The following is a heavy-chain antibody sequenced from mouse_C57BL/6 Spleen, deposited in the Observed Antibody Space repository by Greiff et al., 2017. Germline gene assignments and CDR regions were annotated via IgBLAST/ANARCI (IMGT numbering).Heavy chain of an antibody. CDR3: TRDGGSSGYDAMDY. V-gene: IGHV5-9-1*02. D-gene: IGHD3-2*02. Sequence: EVMLVESGAGLVKPGGSLKLSCAASGFTFSSYAMSWVRQTPEKRLEWVAYISSGGDYIYYADTVKGRFTISRDNARNTLYLQMSSLKSEDTAMYYCTRDGGSSGYDAMDYWGQGTSVTVSS. CDR1: GFTFSSYA. J-gene: IGHJ4*01. CDR2: ISSGGDYI.